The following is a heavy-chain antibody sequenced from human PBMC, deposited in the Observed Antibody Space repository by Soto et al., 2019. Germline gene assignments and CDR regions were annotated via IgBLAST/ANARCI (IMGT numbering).Heavy chain of an antibody. CDR3: ARDGYCVSSSCSFSPDV. CDR1: GFTFSSYG. CDR2: ISKSGTTT. J-gene: IGHJ6*02. Sequence: EVQLVESGGDLVQPGGSLRLSCVASGFTFSSYGMNWVRQGPGKGLEWLSFISKSGTTTYYADSVKGRFTISRDNAKNSLYLQMNSLRDEDMAVYYCARDGYCVSSSCSFSPDVWGQGTTVTVSS. V-gene: IGHV3-48*02. D-gene: IGHD2-2*03.